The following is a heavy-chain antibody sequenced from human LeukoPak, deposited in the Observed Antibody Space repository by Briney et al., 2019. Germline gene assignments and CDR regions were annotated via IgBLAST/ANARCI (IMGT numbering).Heavy chain of an antibody. D-gene: IGHD3-10*01. CDR3: ARDQRTMVRGVIIYYGMDV. CDR1: GYTLTGYY. Sequence: ASVKVSCKASGYTLTGYYMHWVRQAPGQGLEWMGSINPNSGGTDYAQKFQGWVTMTRDTSISTAYMELSRLRSDDTAVYYCARDQRTMVRGVIIYYGMDVWGQGTTVTVSS. V-gene: IGHV1-2*04. CDR2: INPNSGGT. J-gene: IGHJ6*02.